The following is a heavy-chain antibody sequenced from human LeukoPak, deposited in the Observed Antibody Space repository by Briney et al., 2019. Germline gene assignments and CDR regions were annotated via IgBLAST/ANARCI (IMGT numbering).Heavy chain of an antibody. CDR1: GFTLSDHY. D-gene: IGHD3-3*01. CDR2: TRSRANSYTT. V-gene: IGHV3-72*01. J-gene: IGHJ4*02. Sequence: GGSLRLSCAASGFTLSDHYMDWVRQAPGKGLEWVGRTRSRANSYTTDYAASVKGRFTISRDDLKSSLYLQMNSLRTEDTAVYYCATTPHSFDFWSGPYSDYWGQGTLVTVSS. CDR3: ATTPHSFDFWSGPYSDY.